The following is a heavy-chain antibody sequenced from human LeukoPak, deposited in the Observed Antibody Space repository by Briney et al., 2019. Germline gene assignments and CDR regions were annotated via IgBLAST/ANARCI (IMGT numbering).Heavy chain of an antibody. CDR2: ISAYNGGYT. Sequence: GASVKVSCKASGYTFTTYGINWVRQAPGQGLEWMGWISAYNGGYTNYAQRVQGRVTMTTDTSTSTAYMELRSLRSDDTAVYYCARNTYYYGSGSYYPFDYWGQGTLVTVSS. J-gene: IGHJ4*02. CDR1: GYTFTTYG. V-gene: IGHV1-18*01. D-gene: IGHD3-10*01. CDR3: ARNTYYYGSGSYYPFDY.